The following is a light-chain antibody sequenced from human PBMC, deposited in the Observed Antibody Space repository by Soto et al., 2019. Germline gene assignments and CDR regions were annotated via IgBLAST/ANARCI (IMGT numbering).Light chain of an antibody. Sequence: IQVTQSPSSVSASVGDIVTITCRAGHGISSYLAWYQQKPGEAPKLLIYAASSLQSGVPSRFSGRGSGADFTPTIWCLQPEDSATCCCERAHSFPTFCHVTKV. J-gene: IGKJ1*01. CDR3: ERAHSFPT. CDR1: HGISSY. CDR2: AAS. V-gene: IGKV1-12*01.